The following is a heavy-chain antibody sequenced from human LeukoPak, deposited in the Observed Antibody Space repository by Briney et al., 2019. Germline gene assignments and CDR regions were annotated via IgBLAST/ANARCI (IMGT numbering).Heavy chain of an antibody. D-gene: IGHD4-17*01. V-gene: IGHV3-33*01. CDR2: IWYDGINK. J-gene: IGHJ4*02. CDR3: ARGDLYGDYVILN. Sequence: PGGSLRLSCAASGFTFRTFGMHWVRQAPGKGLEWVAIIWYDGINKYCADSVKGRFTISRDNSKNTLYLQMNSLRGEDTAVYYCARGDLYGDYVILNWGQGTLVTVSS. CDR1: GFTFRTFG.